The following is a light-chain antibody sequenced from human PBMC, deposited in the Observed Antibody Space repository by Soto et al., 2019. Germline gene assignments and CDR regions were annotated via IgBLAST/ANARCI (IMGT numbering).Light chain of an antibody. Sequence: EMVLTQSPGPLSLSPGERATLSCRASQSVSRSYLAWYQQKPGQAPRLLIYGASSRATGIPDRFSGGGSGTDFTLTISRLEPEDFGVYYCQQYGSSPGLTFGGGTKVEIK. CDR2: GAS. J-gene: IGKJ4*01. CDR3: QQYGSSPGLT. V-gene: IGKV3-20*01. CDR1: QSVSRSY.